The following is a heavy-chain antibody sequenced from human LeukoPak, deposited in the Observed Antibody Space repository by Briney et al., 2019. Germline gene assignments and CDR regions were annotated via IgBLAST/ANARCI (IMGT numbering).Heavy chain of an antibody. J-gene: IGHJ4*02. D-gene: IGHD5-12*01. Sequence: GGSLGLSCAASGFTVSSNYMSWVRQAPGKGLEWVSVIYSGGSTYYADSVKGRFTISRDNSKNTLYLQMNSLRAEDTAVYYCAREVATIWDYFDYWGQGTLVTVSS. CDR3: AREVATIWDYFDY. CDR2: IYSGGST. CDR1: GFTVSSNY. V-gene: IGHV3-66*01.